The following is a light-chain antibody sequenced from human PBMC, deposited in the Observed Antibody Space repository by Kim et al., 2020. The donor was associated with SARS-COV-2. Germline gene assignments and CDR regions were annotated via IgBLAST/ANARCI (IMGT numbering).Light chain of an antibody. CDR1: QGISSY. Sequence: AIRITQSPSSLSASTGDRVTITCRASQGISSYLAWYQQKPGKAPKLLIYDASTLQSGVPSRFSGSGSGTDFTLTIDCLQSEDFATYYCQQYYRYPRTFGQGTKVEIK. J-gene: IGKJ1*01. CDR2: DAS. CDR3: QQYYRYPRT. V-gene: IGKV1-8*01.